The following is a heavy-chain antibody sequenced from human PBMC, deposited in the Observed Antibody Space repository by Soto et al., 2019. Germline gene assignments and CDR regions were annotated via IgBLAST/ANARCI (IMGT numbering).Heavy chain of an antibody. CDR1: GYSITNNG. D-gene: IGHD1-1*01. Sequence: QVRLVQSGGGVVQPGRSLTLSCGASGYSITNNGMHWVRQAPGKGLEWVALIWAHGTDQYYADSVKGRFTVSRDTSTNTVYLQMNSLRAEDTARYYCGKDIRSGSIDYWGQGTLVTVSS. CDR3: GKDIRSGSIDY. V-gene: IGHV3-33*06. J-gene: IGHJ4*02. CDR2: IWAHGTDQ.